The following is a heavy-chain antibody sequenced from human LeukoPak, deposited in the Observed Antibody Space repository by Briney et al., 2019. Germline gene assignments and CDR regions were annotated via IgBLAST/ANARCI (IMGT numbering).Heavy chain of an antibody. CDR2: IYYSGST. J-gene: IGHJ3*02. V-gene: IGHV4-59*01. Sequence: SETLSLTCTVSGGSISSYYWSWVRQPPGKGLEWIGYIYYSGSTNYNPSLKSRVTISVDTSKNQFSLKLSSVTAADTAVYFCARAPYSGSGGGAFDIWGQGTKVIVSS. CDR1: GGSISSYY. CDR3: ARAPYSGSGGGAFDI. D-gene: IGHD3-10*01.